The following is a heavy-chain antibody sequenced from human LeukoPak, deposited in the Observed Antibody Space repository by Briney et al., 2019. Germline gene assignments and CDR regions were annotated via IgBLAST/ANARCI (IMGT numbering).Heavy chain of an antibody. CDR2: IYHSGST. CDR3: ARVTYSVFDY. V-gene: IGHV4-38-2*01. CDR1: GGSISSYY. J-gene: IGHJ4*02. Sequence: SETLSLTCAVYGGSISSYYWGWIRQPPGKGLEWIGSIYHSGSTYYNPSLKSRVTISVDTSKNQFSLKLSSVTAADTAVYYCARVTYSVFDYWGQGTLVTVSS. D-gene: IGHD2-21*01.